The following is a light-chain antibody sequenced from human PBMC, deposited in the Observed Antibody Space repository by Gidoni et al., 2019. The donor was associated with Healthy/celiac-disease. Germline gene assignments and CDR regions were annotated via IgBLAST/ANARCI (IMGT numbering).Light chain of an antibody. V-gene: IGKV1-5*01. CDR3: QQYNRS. J-gene: IGKJ1*01. CDR2: AAS. CDR1: QSISSR. Sequence: DIQMTQSPSTLSAAVGDRVTITCRASQSISSRLAWYQQKPGKAPKLLIYAASSLESGGPSRFSGSGSGTAFTLTIRSLQPDDFATYYCQQYNRSFGQGTKVEIK.